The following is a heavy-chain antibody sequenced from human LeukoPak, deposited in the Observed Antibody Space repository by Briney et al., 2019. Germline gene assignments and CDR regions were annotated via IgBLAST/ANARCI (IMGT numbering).Heavy chain of an antibody. D-gene: IGHD3-10*01. CDR3: ARDRVEMYYFDY. V-gene: IGHV4-61*01. CDR2: IYYSGST. CDR1: GGSVSSGSYY. J-gene: IGHJ4*02. Sequence: SDTLSLTCTVSGGSVSSGSYYWSWIRQPPGKGLEWIGYIYYSGSTNYNPSLKSRVTISVDTSKNQFSLKLSSVTAADTAVYYCARDRVEMYYFDYWGQGTLVTVSS.